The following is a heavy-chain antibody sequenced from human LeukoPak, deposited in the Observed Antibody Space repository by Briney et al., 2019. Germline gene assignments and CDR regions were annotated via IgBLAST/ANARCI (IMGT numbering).Heavy chain of an antibody. V-gene: IGHV3-30*04. CDR1: EFTFSSYA. D-gene: IGHD5-12*01. Sequence: GRSLRLSCAASEFTFSSYAMHWVRQAPGKGLEWVAVISYDGSNKYYADSVKGRFTISRDNSKNTLYLQMNSLRAGDTAVYYCARARTVATSLGYWGQGTLVTVSS. CDR3: ARARTVATSLGY. J-gene: IGHJ4*02. CDR2: ISYDGSNK.